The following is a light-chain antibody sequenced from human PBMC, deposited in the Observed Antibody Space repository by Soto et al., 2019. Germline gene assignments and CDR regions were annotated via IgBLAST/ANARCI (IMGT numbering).Light chain of an antibody. CDR3: CSYGGSYNLI. CDR2: EVT. Sequence: QSALTQLTSASGSPGQSVTISCTGTSSHVGGYDYVSWYQQHPGKAPKLMIYEVTKRPSGVPDRFSGSKSGNTASLTVSGLQAEDEADYYCCSYGGSYNLIFGGGTKLTVL. J-gene: IGLJ2*01. CDR1: SSHVGGYDY. V-gene: IGLV2-8*01.